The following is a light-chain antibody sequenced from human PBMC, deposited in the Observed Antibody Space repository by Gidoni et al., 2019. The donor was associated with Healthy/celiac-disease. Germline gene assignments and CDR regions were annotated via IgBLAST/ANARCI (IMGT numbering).Light chain of an antibody. J-gene: IGKJ4*01. Sequence: ELGLTQSPGPLSLPPGERATLSCRASQSVSSSYLAWYQHIPGQAPSLLIYGASSRATGIPDRFSGSGSGTEFTLTISRLEPEDFAVYDCQQYGSSPTLTFGGGTKVEIK. CDR3: QQYGSSPTLT. CDR2: GAS. CDR1: QSVSSSY. V-gene: IGKV3-20*01.